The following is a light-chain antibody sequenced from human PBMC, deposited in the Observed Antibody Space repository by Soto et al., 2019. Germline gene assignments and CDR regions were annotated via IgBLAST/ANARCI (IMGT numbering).Light chain of an antibody. CDR1: QSISNN. CDR3: QQRSDWPLT. Sequence: EIVLTQSPATLSLSPGQRATLSCRASQSISNNLAWYQQRPGQAPRLLIYAASTRATGIPARFSGSGSGTDFTLTINSLEPEDFAIYYCQQRSDWPLTFGGGTKVEIK. V-gene: IGKV3-11*01. CDR2: AAS. J-gene: IGKJ4*01.